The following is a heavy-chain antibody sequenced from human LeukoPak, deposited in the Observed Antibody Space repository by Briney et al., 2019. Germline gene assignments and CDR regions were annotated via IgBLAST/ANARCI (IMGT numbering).Heavy chain of an antibody. CDR3: ARGGSYLSAFDI. CDR2: IYYSGST. CDR1: GGSISSSSYY. J-gene: IGHJ3*02. Sequence: SETLSLTCTVSGGSISSSSYYWGWIRQPPGKGLEWIGSIYYSGSTYYHPSLKSRVTISVDTSKNPFSLKLSSVTAADTAVYSCARGGSYLSAFDIWGQGTMVTVSS. D-gene: IGHD1-26*01. V-gene: IGHV4-39*01.